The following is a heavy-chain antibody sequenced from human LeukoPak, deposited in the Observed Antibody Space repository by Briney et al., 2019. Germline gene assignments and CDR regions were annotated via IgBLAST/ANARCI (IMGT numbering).Heavy chain of an antibody. J-gene: IGHJ5*02. CDR3: ARDVPLGGGNWFDP. CDR2: IIPILGIA. Sequence: GASVKVSCKASRGTFSSYAISWVRQAPGQGLEWMGRIIPILGIANYAQKFQGRVTITADKSTSTAYMELSSLRSEDTAVYYCARDVPLGGGNWFDPWGQGTLVTVSS. CDR1: RGTFSSYA. V-gene: IGHV1-69*04. D-gene: IGHD3-16*01.